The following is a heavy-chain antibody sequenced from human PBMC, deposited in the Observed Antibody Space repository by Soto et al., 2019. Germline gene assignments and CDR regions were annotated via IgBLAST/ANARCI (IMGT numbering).Heavy chain of an antibody. CDR2: IYWNDDK. J-gene: IGHJ5*02. Sequence: SGPTRVNATQTLTLTCTFSGFSLSSNGVSVCWIRQPPGKALECLALIYWNDDKPYSPSLKSRLTLTKDTSNNQVVLTMTNMDPVDTATYYCAHKRCGTTSCYRGWFDPWGQGTLVTVSS. CDR3: AHKRCGTTSCYRGWFDP. CDR1: GFSLSSNGVS. V-gene: IGHV2-5*01. D-gene: IGHD2-2*01.